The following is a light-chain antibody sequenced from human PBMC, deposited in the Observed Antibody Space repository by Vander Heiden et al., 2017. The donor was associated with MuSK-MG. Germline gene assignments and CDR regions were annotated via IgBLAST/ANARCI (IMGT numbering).Light chain of an antibody. Sequence: DIVMTEAPDLLDVSLAETATISGKSSQSGIYSPNNKNYLAWYQQKPGQPPKLLIYWASTRESGVPARFSGSGSGTDFTLTISSLQAEDVAVYYCQQYYSTPLTFGGGTKVEIK. CDR3: QQYYSTPLT. J-gene: IGKJ4*01. CDR1: QSGIYSPNNKNY. CDR2: WAS. V-gene: IGKV4-1*01.